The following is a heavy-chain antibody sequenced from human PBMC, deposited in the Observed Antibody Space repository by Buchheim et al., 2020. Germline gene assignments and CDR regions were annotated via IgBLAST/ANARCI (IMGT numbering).Heavy chain of an antibody. V-gene: IGHV3-7*01. J-gene: IGHJ4*02. CDR3: TRSTIVIIATAPEY. CDR1: GFTFSTYW. CDR2: IKQDGSDK. D-gene: IGHD2/OR15-2a*01. Sequence: EVQLVESGGGLVQPGGSLRLSCAASGFTFSTYWMNWVRQAPGKGLEWVADIKQDGSDKYYVDSVKGRFTISRDNSKNSLYLQMNSLRAADTAVYYCTRSTIVIIATAPEYWGQGTL.